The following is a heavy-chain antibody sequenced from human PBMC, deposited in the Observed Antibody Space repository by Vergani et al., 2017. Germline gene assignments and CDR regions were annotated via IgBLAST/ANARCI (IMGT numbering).Heavy chain of an antibody. J-gene: IGHJ4*02. CDR1: GYTFTGYY. V-gene: IGHV1-2*02. CDR3: AREGDYYDSSGYYCDY. Sequence: QVQLVQSGAEVKKPGASVKVSCKASGYTFTGYYMHWVRQAPGQGLEWMGWINPNSGGTNYAQKFQGRVTMTRDTSISTAYMELSSLRSEDTAVYYCAREGDYYDSSGYYCDYWGQGTLVTVSS. CDR2: INPNSGGT. D-gene: IGHD3-22*01.